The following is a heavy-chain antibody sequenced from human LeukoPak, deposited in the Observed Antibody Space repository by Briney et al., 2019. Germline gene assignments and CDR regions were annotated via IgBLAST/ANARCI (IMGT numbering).Heavy chain of an antibody. CDR3: SSLNTYYYDTSGYSY. V-gene: IGHV3-49*04. CDR2: IRSNAYGGTT. CDR1: GFTFGDYA. Sequence: QPGRSLRLSCSASGFTFGDYAMNWVRQAPGKGLEWVGFIRSNAYGGTTEYAASVKGRFTISRDDSKSIAYLQMNSLKTEDTAVYYCSSLNTYYYDTSGYSYWGQGTLVTVSS. D-gene: IGHD3-22*01. J-gene: IGHJ4*02.